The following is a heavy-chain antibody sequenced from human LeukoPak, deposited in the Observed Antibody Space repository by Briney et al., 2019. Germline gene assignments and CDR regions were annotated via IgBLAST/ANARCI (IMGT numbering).Heavy chain of an antibody. V-gene: IGHV4-30-4*01. CDR1: GGSISSGDYY. D-gene: IGHD1-26*01. Sequence: SHTLSLTCTVSGGSISSGDYYWSWIRQPPRKGLEWIGYIYYSGSTYYNPSLKNRVTISVDTSKNQFSLKLSSVTAADTAVYYCARAFLSGSYSRSWFDPWGQGTLVTVSS. J-gene: IGHJ5*02. CDR2: IYYSGST. CDR3: ARAFLSGSYSRSWFDP.